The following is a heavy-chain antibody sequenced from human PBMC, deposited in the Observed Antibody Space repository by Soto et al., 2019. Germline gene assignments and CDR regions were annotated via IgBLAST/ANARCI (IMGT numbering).Heavy chain of an antibody. CDR2: IIPIFGTA. D-gene: IGHD3-16*02. J-gene: IGHJ5*02. CDR3: ARSPGGVFGIIIEGSNWLAP. V-gene: IGHV1-69*06. CDR1: GGTFSSYA. Sequence: SVKVSCKASGGTFSSYAISWVRQAPGQGLEWMGGIIPIFGTANYAQKFQGRVTITADKSTSTAYMELSSLRSEDTAVYYCARSPGGVFGIIIEGSNWLAPWGQGSLVTVSS.